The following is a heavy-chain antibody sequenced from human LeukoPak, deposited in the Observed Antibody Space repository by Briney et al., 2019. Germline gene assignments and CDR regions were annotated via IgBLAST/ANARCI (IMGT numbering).Heavy chain of an antibody. CDR3: ARVVPHGGQLPPSYNWFDP. V-gene: IGHV4-30-4*01. CDR1: GGSISSGDYY. J-gene: IGHJ5*02. Sequence: TSETLSLTCTVSGGSISSGDYYWSWIRQPPGKGLEWIGYIYYSGSTYYNPSLKSRVTISVDTSKNQFSLKLSSVTAADTAVYYCARVVPHGGQLPPSYNWFDPWGQGTLVTVSS. CDR2: IYYSGST. D-gene: IGHD2-2*01.